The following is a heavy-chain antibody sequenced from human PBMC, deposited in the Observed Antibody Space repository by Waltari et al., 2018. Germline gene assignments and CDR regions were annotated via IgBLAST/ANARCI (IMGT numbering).Heavy chain of an antibody. J-gene: IGHJ4*02. V-gene: IGHV3-74*01. CDR1: GFTFRTYW. D-gene: IGHD1-26*01. CDR2: INSDGTNI. CDR3: ARDVDWGVGALGY. Sequence: EVQLVESGGGLVQPGGSLRLSCAASGFTFRTYWMHWVRHIPGTGLMWVSRINSDGTNIVYADSVRGRFTISKDNAKNTLYLQMNSLSAEDTAVYYCARDVDWGVGALGYWGQGTPVTVS.